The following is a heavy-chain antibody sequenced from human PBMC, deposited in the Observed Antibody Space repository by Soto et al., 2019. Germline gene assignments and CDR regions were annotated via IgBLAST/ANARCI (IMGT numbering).Heavy chain of an antibody. D-gene: IGHD1-1*01. Sequence: ASVKVSCKASGYTFTGYYMHWVRQAPGQGLEWMGWINPNSGGTNYAQKFQGWVTMTRDTSISTAYMELSRLRSDDTAVYYCARAGADTTRLDYWGQGTLVTVSS. CDR1: GYTFTGYY. CDR3: ARAGADTTRLDY. V-gene: IGHV1-2*04. CDR2: INPNSGGT. J-gene: IGHJ4*02.